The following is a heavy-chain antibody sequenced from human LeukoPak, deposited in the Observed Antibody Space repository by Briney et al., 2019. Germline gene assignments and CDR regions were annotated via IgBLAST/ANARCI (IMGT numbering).Heavy chain of an antibody. J-gene: IGHJ4*02. CDR1: GGSISSYY. Sequence: SETLSLTCTVPGGSISSYYWSWVWQPPGRGLGWIGYIYYSGSTNYTPSLKSRVTTSVDTCKTQFSLKLSSVTAADTAVYYCARLVRGVYRFDYWGQGTLVTVSS. CDR3: ARLVRGVYRFDY. CDR2: IYYSGST. V-gene: IGHV4-59*01. D-gene: IGHD3-10*02.